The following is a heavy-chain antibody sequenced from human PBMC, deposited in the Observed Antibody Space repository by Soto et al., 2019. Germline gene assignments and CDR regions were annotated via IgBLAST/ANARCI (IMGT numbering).Heavy chain of an antibody. CDR2: INAGNGNT. D-gene: IGHD2-2*01. CDR1: GYTFTSYA. J-gene: IGHJ6*02. Sequence: GASVKISCKASGYTFTSYAMHWVRQAPGQRLEWMGWINAGNGNTKYSQKFQGRVTITRDTSASTAYMELSSLRSEDTAVYYCASLLGYCSSTSCYGYYYGMEVWGQGTKVTVSS. CDR3: ASLLGYCSSTSCYGYYYGMEV. V-gene: IGHV1-3*01.